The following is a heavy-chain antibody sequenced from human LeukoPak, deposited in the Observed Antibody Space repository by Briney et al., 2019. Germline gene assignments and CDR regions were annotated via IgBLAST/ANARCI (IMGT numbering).Heavy chain of an antibody. V-gene: IGHV4-59*01. D-gene: IGHD5-18*01. CDR1: GGSISSYY. CDR3: ARTTEGGYSYGYFYYYYMDV. Sequence: PSETLSLTCTVSGGSISSYYWSWIRQPPGKGLEWIGYIYSSGSTNYNPSLKSRVTISVDTSKNQFSLKLSSVTAADTAVYYCARTTEGGYSYGYFYYYYMDVWGKGTTVTISS. J-gene: IGHJ6*03. CDR2: IYSSGST.